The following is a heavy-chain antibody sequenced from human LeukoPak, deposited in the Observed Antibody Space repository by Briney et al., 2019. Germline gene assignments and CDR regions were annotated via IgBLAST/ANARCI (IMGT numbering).Heavy chain of an antibody. D-gene: IGHD7-27*01. CDR1: GGSISSYY. CDR2: IYYSGST. V-gene: IGHV4-59*08. J-gene: IGHJ4*02. Sequence: KASETLSLTCTVSGGSISSYYWSWIRQPPGKGLEWIGYIYYSGSTNYNPSLKSRVTISVDTSKDQFSLKLSSVTAADTAVYYCARQNNWGTYYFDYWGQGTLVTVSS. CDR3: ARQNNWGTYYFDY.